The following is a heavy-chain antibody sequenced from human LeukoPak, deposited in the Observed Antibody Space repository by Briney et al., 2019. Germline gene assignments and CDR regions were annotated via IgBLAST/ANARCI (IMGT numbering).Heavy chain of an antibody. Sequence: GGSLRLSCAASGCTFSSYGMHWVRQDPGKGLEWVAVIRYDGSNKYYADSVKGRFTISRDTSKTTLYLQMNSVRAEDTAVYISTKDLRATAGTSTGGDYWGKGTMVTVSS. CDR3: TKDLRATAGTSTGGDY. V-gene: IGHV3-30*02. J-gene: IGHJ4*02. D-gene: IGHD1-26*01. CDR2: IRYDGSNK. CDR1: GCTFSSYG.